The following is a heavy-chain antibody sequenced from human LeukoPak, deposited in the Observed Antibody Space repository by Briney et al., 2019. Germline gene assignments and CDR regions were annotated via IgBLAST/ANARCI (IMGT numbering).Heavy chain of an antibody. CDR1: GVTFSSSA. V-gene: IGHV3-23*01. Sequence: GGSLRLSCAASGVTFSSSAMSWVRQAPGKGLEWVSAIFGSGGDAYYAHSVKGRVTISTDKSKSTLYLQMSSLRAEDTAVYYCAKCGGNRGPLYYFDCWGQRTLVSV. CDR3: AKCGGNRGPLYYFDC. J-gene: IGHJ4*02. D-gene: IGHD4-23*01. CDR2: IFGSGGDA.